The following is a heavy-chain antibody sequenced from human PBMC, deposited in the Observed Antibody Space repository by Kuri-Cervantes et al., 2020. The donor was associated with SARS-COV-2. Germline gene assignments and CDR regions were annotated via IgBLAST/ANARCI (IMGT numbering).Heavy chain of an antibody. CDR3: ARDLTRNWNDFWFDP. D-gene: IGHD1-1*01. Sequence: ESLKISCTVSGGSISSYYWSWIRQPAGKGLEWIGRIYTSGSTNYNPSLKSRVTISVDTSKNQFSLKLSSVTAADTAVYYCARDLTRNWNDFWFDPWGQGTLVTVSS. J-gene: IGHJ5*02. V-gene: IGHV4-4*07. CDR1: GGSISSYY. CDR2: IYTSGST.